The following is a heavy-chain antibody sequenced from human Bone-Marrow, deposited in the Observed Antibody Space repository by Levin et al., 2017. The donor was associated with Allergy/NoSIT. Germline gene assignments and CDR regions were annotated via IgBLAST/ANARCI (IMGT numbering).Heavy chain of an antibody. J-gene: IGHJ4*02. CDR1: GYTIGDYG. Sequence: PGGSLRLSCTTSGYTIGDYGMNWVRQAPGKGLEWVGFVRSKANGGTTEYAASVKGRFTISRDDSNGIAYLQMNSLEAEDTAVYYCSRWTGGASYAYYWGQGTLVTVSS. CDR2: VRSKANGGTT. D-gene: IGHD5-18*01. CDR3: SRWTGGASYAYY. V-gene: IGHV3-49*04.